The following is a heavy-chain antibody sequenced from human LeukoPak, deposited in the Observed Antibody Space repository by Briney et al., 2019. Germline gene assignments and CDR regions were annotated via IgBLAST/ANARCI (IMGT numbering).Heavy chain of an antibody. CDR3: AKRSFSGSYDFWSGYEYHFDY. CDR1: GFTFSSYA. J-gene: IGHJ4*02. Sequence: GGSLRLSCAASGFTFSSYAMSWVRQAPGKGLEWVSAISGSGGSTYYADSVKGRFTISRDNSKNTLYLQMNSLRAEDTAVYYCAKRSFSGSYDFWSGYEYHFDYWGQGTLVTVSS. CDR2: ISGSGGST. V-gene: IGHV3-23*01. D-gene: IGHD3-3*01.